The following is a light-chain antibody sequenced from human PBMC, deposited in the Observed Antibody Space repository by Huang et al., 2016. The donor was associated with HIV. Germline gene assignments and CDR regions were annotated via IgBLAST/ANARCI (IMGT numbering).Light chain of an antibody. V-gene: IGKV1-39*01. Sequence: DIQMTQSPSSLSASVGDRVTITCRASQSISGYLSWYQQNPGKAPHLLMYAASTLQSGVPSRFSGSGSGTDFTLTISSLQPEDFATYYCQQSFSTPPTFGQGTNVEI. CDR2: AAS. CDR1: QSISGY. J-gene: IGKJ1*01. CDR3: QQSFSTPPT.